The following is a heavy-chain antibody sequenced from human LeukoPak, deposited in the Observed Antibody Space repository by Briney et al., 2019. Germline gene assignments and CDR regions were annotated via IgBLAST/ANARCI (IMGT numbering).Heavy chain of an antibody. CDR2: IYHSGST. V-gene: IGHV4-4*02. CDR3: ARLDYYDNRADY. D-gene: IGHD3-22*01. J-gene: IGHJ4*02. Sequence: PSETLSLTCAVSGGSISSSNWWSWVRQPPGEGLEWIGEIYHSGSTNYNPSLKSRVTISVDTSKNQFSLKLSSVTAADTAVYYCARLDYYDNRADYWGQGTLVTVSS. CDR1: GGSISSSNW.